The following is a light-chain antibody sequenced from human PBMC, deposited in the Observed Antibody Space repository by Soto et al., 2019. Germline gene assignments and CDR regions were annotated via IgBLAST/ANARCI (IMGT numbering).Light chain of an antibody. CDR2: AAS. CDR1: QSVSNNY. CDR3: QQYGSSPWT. J-gene: IGKJ1*01. Sequence: EIVLTQSPGTLSLSPGERATLSCRASQSVSNNYLGWYQQKPGQAPRLLIYAASSRATGIPDRFIGSGSGTDFTLTISRLEPEDFAVYYCQQYGSSPWTFGQGTKVEIK. V-gene: IGKV3-20*01.